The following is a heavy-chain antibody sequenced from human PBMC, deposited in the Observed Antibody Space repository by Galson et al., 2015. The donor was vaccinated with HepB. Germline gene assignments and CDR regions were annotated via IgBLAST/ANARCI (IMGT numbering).Heavy chain of an antibody. D-gene: IGHD5-24*01. CDR1: GFTFSSYS. CDR2: ISSSSSYI. J-gene: IGHJ2*01. CDR3: ARNEGGGVEMATADENWYFDL. Sequence: SLRLSCAASGFTFSSYSMNWVRQAPGKGLEWVSSISSSSSYIYYADSVKGRFTISRDNAKNSLYLQMNSLRAEDTAVYYCARNEGGGVEMATADENWYFDLWGRGTLVTVSS. V-gene: IGHV3-21*01.